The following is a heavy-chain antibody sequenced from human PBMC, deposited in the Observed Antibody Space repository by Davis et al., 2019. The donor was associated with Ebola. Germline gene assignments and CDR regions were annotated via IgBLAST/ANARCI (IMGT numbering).Heavy chain of an antibody. CDR1: GYTFTGYY. CDR3: ARPQGPFWFGGYYSNFLDAFDI. J-gene: IGHJ3*02. V-gene: IGHV1-2*02. D-gene: IGHD3-3*01. Sequence: ASVKVSCKASGYTFTGYYMHWVRQAPGQGLEWMGWINPNSGGTNYAQKFQGRVTMTRDTSISTAYMELSRLRSDDTAVYYCARPQGPFWFGGYYSNFLDAFDIWGQGTMVTVSS. CDR2: INPNSGGT.